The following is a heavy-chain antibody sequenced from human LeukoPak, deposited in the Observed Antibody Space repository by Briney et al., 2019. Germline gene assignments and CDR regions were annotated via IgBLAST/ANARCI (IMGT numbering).Heavy chain of an antibody. J-gene: IGHJ4*02. CDR1: GYSISSGYY. Sequence: PSETLSLTCTVSGYSISSGYYWGWIRQPPGKGLEWIGSIYHSGSTYYNPSLKNRVTISVDTSKNQFSLKLSSVTAADTAVYYCARDLCSTSCPPHFDYWGQGTLVTVSS. D-gene: IGHD2-2*01. CDR3: ARDLCSTSCPPHFDY. V-gene: IGHV4-38-2*02. CDR2: IYHSGST.